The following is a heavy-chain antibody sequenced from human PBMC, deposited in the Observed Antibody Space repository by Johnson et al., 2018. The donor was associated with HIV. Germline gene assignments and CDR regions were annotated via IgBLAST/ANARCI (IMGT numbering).Heavy chain of an antibody. J-gene: IGHJ3*02. V-gene: IGHV3-7*01. D-gene: IGHD4-17*01. CDR2: IKQDGSEK. CDR3: ARDGLHQLLDYGDYIDRVWAVGAMNAFDI. CDR1: GFTFSSYW. Sequence: VQLVESGGGLVQPGGSLRLSCAASGFTFSSYWLNWVRQGPGKGLEWVANIKQDGSEKYYLNSVKGRFTISRDNAKNSLSLQINSLSAEDTAVYYCARDGLHQLLDYGDYIDRVWAVGAMNAFDIWGQGTMVTVSS.